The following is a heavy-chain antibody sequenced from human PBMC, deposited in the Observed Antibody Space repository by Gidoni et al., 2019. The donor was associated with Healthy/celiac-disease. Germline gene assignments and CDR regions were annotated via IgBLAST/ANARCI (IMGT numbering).Heavy chain of an antibody. J-gene: IGHJ6*02. CDR1: GGSFSGYY. Sequence: QVQLQQWGAGLLKPSETLSLTCAVYGGSFSGYYWSWIRQPPGKGLEWIGEINQSGSTNYNPSLKSRVTISVDTSKNQFSLKLSSVTAADTAVYYCARGQTSIAVRPHYYGMDVWGQGTTVTVSS. V-gene: IGHV4-34*01. D-gene: IGHD6-6*01. CDR2: INQSGST. CDR3: ARGQTSIAVRPHYYGMDV.